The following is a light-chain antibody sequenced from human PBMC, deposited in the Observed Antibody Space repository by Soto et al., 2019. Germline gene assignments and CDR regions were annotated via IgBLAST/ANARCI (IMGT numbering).Light chain of an antibody. Sequence: EIVMTQSPATLSVSPGERATLSCRARQSVRSNLAWYQQKPGQAPRLLIYDASTRATGIPARFSGSGSGTDFTLTISSLQSEDFAVYYCQQYHNWPPLTFGGGTKVEIK. CDR2: DAS. J-gene: IGKJ4*01. CDR3: QQYHNWPPLT. V-gene: IGKV3-15*01. CDR1: QSVRSN.